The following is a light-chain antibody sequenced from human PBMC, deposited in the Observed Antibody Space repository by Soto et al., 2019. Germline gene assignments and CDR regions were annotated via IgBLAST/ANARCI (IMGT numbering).Light chain of an antibody. CDR1: SGHSSYD. CDR2: LNSDGSH. CDR3: QTWGTGIGV. J-gene: IGLJ3*02. Sequence: QPVLTQSPSASASLGASVKLTCTLSSGHSSYDIAWHQQQPEKGPRYLMKLNSDGSHNKGDGIPDRFSGSSSGAERYLTIASHQSEDEADYYCQTWGTGIGVFGGGTKLTVL. V-gene: IGLV4-69*01.